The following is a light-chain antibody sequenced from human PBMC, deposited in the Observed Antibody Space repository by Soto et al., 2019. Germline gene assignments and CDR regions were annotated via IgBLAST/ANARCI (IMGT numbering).Light chain of an antibody. CDR2: DVN. J-gene: IGLJ2*01. V-gene: IGLV2-14*03. CDR1: SSDVGGYNY. CDR3: SSYTRSDTVI. Sequence: QSALTQPASVSGSPGQSITIACTGTSSDVGGYNYVSWYQQHPGKAPKLMIYDVNNRPSGVSDRFSGSKSGNTASLTISRLQAEDEADYYCSSYTRSDTVIFGGGTQLTVL.